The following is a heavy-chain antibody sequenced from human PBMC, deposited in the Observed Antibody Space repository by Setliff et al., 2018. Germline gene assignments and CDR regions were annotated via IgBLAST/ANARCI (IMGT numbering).Heavy chain of an antibody. CDR1: RGSVSGYY. V-gene: IGHV4-34*01. J-gene: IGHJ4*02. CDR2: INHSGST. D-gene: IGHD3-9*01. Sequence: PSETLSLTCALYRGSVSGYYWAWIRRPPGKGLEWIGEINHSGSTNYTPSLKSRVTISVDTSKNQFFLKLSSVTAADTAVYYCASSNYDISTGYYDGEVHWGQGTPVTVSS. CDR3: ASSNYDISTGYYDGEVH.